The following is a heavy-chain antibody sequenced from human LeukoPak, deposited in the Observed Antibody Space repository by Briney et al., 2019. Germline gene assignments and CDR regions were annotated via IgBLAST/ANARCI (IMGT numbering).Heavy chain of an antibody. CDR2: ISSSSNYI. CDR3: ASGVSASRY. J-gene: IGHJ4*02. Sequence: GGSLRLSCAASGFTFSTYSMNWVRQAPGKGLEWVSSISSSSNYIYYADSVKGRFTISRDNVKKSLYLQMNSLRVEDTAVYYCASGVSASRYWGQGTLVTVSS. CDR1: GFTFSTYS. V-gene: IGHV3-21*01.